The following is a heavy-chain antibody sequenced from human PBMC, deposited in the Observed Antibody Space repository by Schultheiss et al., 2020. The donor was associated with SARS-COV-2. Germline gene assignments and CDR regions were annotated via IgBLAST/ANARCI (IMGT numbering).Heavy chain of an antibody. V-gene: IGHV1-69*04. D-gene: IGHD4-23*01. CDR1: GYTFTSYT. CDR2: IIPILGIA. J-gene: IGHJ6*03. Sequence: SVKVSCKASGYTFTSYTISWVRQAPGQGLEWMGRIIPILGIANYAQKFQGRVTITADKSTSTAYMELSSLRSEDTAVYYCARDGPTVVTPDYYYYMDVWGKGTTVTVSS. CDR3: ARDGPTVVTPDYYYYMDV.